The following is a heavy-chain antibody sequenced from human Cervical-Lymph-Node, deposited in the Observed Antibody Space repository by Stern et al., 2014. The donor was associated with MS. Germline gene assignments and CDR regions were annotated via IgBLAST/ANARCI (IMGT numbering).Heavy chain of an antibody. D-gene: IGHD3-3*01. V-gene: IGHV3-30*18. CDR2: ISYDGSNK. CDR1: GFTFSSYG. Sequence: QVQLVQSGGGVVQPGRSLRLSCAASGFTFSSYGMHWVRQAPGKGLEWVAVISYDGSNKYYADSVKGRFTISRDNSKNTLYLQMNSLRAEDTAVYYCAKDARWDGVALDYWGQGTLVTVSS. J-gene: IGHJ4*02. CDR3: AKDARWDGVALDY.